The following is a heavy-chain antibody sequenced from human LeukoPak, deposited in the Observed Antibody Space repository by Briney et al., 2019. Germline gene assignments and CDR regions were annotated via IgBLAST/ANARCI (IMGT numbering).Heavy chain of an antibody. CDR2: IRYDGSNK. CDR1: GFTFSSYG. V-gene: IGHV3-30*02. J-gene: IGHJ4*02. Sequence: GGSLRLSCAASGFTFSSYGMHWVRQAPGKGLEWVAFIRYDGSNKYYADSVKGRFTISRDNSKNTLYLQMNSLRAEDTAVYYCAKDDSYDSSGLFDYWGQGTLVTVSS. D-gene: IGHD3-22*01. CDR3: AKDDSYDSSGLFDY.